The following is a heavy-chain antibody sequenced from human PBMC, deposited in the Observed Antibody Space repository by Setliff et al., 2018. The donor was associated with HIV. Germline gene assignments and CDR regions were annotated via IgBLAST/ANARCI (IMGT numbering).Heavy chain of an antibody. J-gene: IGHJ4*01. CDR1: GYNFITFG. CDR2: ISTYSGKT. Sequence: ASVKVSCKASGYNFITFGINWVRQAPGQGLEWMGRISTYSGKTDYAEKFQGRLTMTMDTFTRTVFMELRSLTLDDTSVYYCARGSAPNIVVAASLDIWGQGTLVTVSS. D-gene: IGHD6-19*01. V-gene: IGHV1-18*01. CDR3: ARGSAPNIVVAASLDI.